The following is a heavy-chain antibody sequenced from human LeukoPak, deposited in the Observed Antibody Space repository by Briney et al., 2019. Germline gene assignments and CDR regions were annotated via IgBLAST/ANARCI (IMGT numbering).Heavy chain of an antibody. CDR3: AGWPSSSWYKVAAFGI. CDR1: GFTLSIYW. J-gene: IGHJ3*02. CDR2: INPDGSIA. Sequence: AGGSLRLSCVGSGFTLSIYWMYWIRQSPGKGLLWVARINPDGSIADYTDSVKGRFTISRDNVKNTLYLQMNSLRAEDTAVYYCAGWPSSSWYKVAAFGIWGQGTMVTVSS. V-gene: IGHV3-74*01. D-gene: IGHD6-13*01.